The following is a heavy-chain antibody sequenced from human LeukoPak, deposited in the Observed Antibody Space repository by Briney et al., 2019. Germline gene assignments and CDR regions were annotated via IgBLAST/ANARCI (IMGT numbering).Heavy chain of an antibody. V-gene: IGHV3-53*01. CDR3: ARDQSYSSSFLFDY. CDR1: GFIVSDDY. Sequence: GGSLRLSCAASGFIVSDDYISWVRQTPGKGLEWVSVIYSGGATFYADSVKGRFTISRDNAKNSLYLQMNSLRAEDTAVYYCARDQSYSSSFLFDYWGQGTLVTVSS. J-gene: IGHJ4*02. D-gene: IGHD6-13*01. CDR2: IYSGGAT.